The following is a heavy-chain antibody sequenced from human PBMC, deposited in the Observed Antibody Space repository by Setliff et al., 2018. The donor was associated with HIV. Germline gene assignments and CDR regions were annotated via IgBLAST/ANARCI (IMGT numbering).Heavy chain of an antibody. J-gene: IGHJ3*02. CDR3: ARDRSNYVGLDAFDI. CDR1: ADTFSSYA. CDR2: IIPIFGTA. D-gene: IGHD4-4*01. V-gene: IGHV1-69*13. Sequence: SVKVSCKASADTFSSYAISWVRQAPGQGLEWMGGIIPIFGTANYAQKFQGRVTITADESTSTAYMELSSLRSEDTAVYYCARDRSNYVGLDAFDIWGQGTKVTVSS.